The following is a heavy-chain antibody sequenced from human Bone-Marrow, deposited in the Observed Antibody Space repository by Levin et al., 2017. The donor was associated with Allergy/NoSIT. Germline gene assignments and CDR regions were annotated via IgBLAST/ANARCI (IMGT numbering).Heavy chain of an antibody. CDR1: GGSLSSRSYY. CDR2: VYYSGGT. D-gene: IGHD6-19*01. CDR3: ARGPAVASTLDY. Sequence: SQTLSLTCTVSGGSLSSRSYYWGWVRQTPGKGLECIGTVYYSGGTYYNPSLKTRVTISIDTSNNQFSLKLSSVTAADTAVYYCARGPAVASTLDYWGQGALVTVSS. J-gene: IGHJ4*02. V-gene: IGHV4-39*07.